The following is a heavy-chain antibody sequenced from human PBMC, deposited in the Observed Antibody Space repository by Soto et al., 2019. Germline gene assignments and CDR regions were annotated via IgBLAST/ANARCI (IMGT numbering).Heavy chain of an antibody. CDR1: GGSFSSYA. CDR2: IIPPFGAA. Sequence: QVQLVQSGAEMKEPGSSMKVSCKASGGSFSSYAISWVRQAPGQGLEWMGGIIPPFGAANYAQRIQGRVTIIADESTSTAYMELSSLRSDDTAVYYCARRGSGWHFQYWGQGTLVTVSS. V-gene: IGHV1-69*12. CDR3: ARRGSGWHFQY. D-gene: IGHD6-19*01. J-gene: IGHJ1*01.